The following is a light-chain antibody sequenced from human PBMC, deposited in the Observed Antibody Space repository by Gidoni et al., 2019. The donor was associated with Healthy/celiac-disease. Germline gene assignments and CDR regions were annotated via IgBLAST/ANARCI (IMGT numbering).Light chain of an antibody. V-gene: IGLV1-40*01. Sequence: QPVLTQPPSVSGAPGQRVTISCTGSSSTIGAGYDVHLYQQLPGTAPKLLIYGNRNRPSGVPDRFSGSKSGTSASLAITGLQAEDEADYYCQSYDSSLSGSWVFGGGTKLTVL. J-gene: IGLJ3*02. CDR1: SSTIGAGYD. CDR3: QSYDSSLSGSWV. CDR2: GNR.